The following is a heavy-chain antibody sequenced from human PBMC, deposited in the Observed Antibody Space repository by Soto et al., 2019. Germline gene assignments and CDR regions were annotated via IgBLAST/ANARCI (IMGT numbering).Heavy chain of an antibody. CDR2: FYYTGTN. J-gene: IGHJ4*01. D-gene: IGHD3-22*01. CDR3: ARLGDYYQAFDY. V-gene: IGHV4-30-4*07. CDR1: GGSISSGGYS. Sequence: TLSLTCAVSGGSISSGGYSWSWIRQPPGKGLKWVGYFYYTGTNTYHPSLKSRVTVSVDTSKNQFSLKLRSVTAADTAVYYCARLGDYYQAFDYWGQGTLVTVSS.